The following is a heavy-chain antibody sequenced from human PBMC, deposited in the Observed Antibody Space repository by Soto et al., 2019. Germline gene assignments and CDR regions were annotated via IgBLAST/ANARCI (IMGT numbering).Heavy chain of an antibody. V-gene: IGHV3-15*07. CDR2: IKTKTEGETT. D-gene: IGHD2-15*01. Sequence: QLVESGGGLVRPGGSLRLSCSASGFSISSAWMNWVRQAPGKGLEWVGRIKTKTEGETTHYAAPVNGRFTVSRDDSKTMLYLQMSSLKADVTALYYCTTGSVEGVWGQGTTVTVSS. J-gene: IGHJ6*02. CDR3: TTGSVEGV. CDR1: GFSISSAW.